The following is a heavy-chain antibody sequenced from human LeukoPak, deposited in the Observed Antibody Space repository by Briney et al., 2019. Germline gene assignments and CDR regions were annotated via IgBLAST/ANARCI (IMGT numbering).Heavy chain of an antibody. Sequence: ASVKVSCKASGYTFAGYYMHWVRQAPGQGLEWMGWINPNSGGTNYAQKFQGRVTMTRDTSISTAYMELSRLRSDDTAVYYCARDALTTVTTYSLYYFDSWGQGTLVTVSS. CDR2: INPNSGGT. CDR1: GYTFAGYY. CDR3: ARDALTTVTTYSLYYFDS. J-gene: IGHJ4*02. V-gene: IGHV1-2*02. D-gene: IGHD4-17*01.